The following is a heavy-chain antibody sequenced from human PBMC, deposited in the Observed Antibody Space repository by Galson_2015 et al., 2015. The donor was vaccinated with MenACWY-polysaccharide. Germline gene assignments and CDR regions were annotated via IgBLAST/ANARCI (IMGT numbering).Heavy chain of an antibody. D-gene: IGHD5/OR15-5a*01. CDR3: ARDRPDLVSTIFDY. CDR2: IWWDGTNK. CDR1: GFSFSQYG. J-gene: IGHJ4*02. Sequence: SLRLSCAASGFSFSQYGMHWLRQAPGKGLEWVALIWWDGTNKYYSDSVEGRFTISRDNSRNTLYLQMNSLRAEDTAVYYCARDRPDLVSTIFDYWGQGALVTVSS. V-gene: IGHV3-33*01.